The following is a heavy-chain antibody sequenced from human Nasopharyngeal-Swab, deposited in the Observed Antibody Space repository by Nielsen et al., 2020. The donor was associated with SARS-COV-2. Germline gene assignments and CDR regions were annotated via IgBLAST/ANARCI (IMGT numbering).Heavy chain of an antibody. V-gene: IGHV3-66*02. Sequence: GESLKISCAASGFTVSSNYMSWVRQAPGKGLEWVSVIYSGGSTYYADSVKGRFTISRDNSKNTLYLQMNSLRAEGTAVYYCARYSSSWYYFDYWGQGTLVTVSS. D-gene: IGHD6-13*01. CDR1: GFTVSSNY. J-gene: IGHJ4*02. CDR2: IYSGGST. CDR3: ARYSSSWYYFDY.